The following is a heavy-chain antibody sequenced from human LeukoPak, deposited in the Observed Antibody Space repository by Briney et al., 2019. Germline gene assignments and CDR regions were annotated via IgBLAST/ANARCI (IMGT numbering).Heavy chain of an antibody. D-gene: IGHD3-10*01. CDR1: GDSINSYY. Sequence: SETLSLTCTVSGDSINSYYWSWIRQPPGKGLEWIGYIYYSGSTYYNPSLKSRVTISVDTSKNQFSLKLSSVTAADTAVYYCARAPGRFGELDYWGQGTLVTVSS. CDR3: ARAPGRFGELDY. CDR2: IYYSGST. V-gene: IGHV4-59*12. J-gene: IGHJ4*02.